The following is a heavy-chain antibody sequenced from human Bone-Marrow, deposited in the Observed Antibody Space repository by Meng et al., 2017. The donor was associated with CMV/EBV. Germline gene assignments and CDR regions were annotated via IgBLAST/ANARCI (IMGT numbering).Heavy chain of an antibody. D-gene: IGHD3-3*02. CDR3: AKDRIFGEVGYFDY. J-gene: IGHJ4*02. Sequence: GESLKISCAASGFNFGNHWMSWVRQAPERGLEWVAFIRYGGSNKYYADSVKGRFTISRDNSKNTLYLQMNSLRAEDTAVYYCAKDRIFGEVGYFDYWGQGTLVTVSS. CDR2: IRYGGSNK. CDR1: GFNFGNHW. V-gene: IGHV3-30*02.